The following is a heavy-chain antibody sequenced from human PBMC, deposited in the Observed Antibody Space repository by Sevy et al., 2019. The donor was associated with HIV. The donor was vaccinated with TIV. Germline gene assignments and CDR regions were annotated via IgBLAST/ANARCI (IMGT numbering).Heavy chain of an antibody. J-gene: IGHJ3*02. Sequence: SGPTLVKPTQTLTLTCTFSGFSLSTSGVGVGWIHQPPGKALEWLALIYWEDDKRYSPSLKSRFTITKDTSKNQVVLKMTNMEPVDTATYYCAHRQSGGGTFDIWGQGTMVTVSS. D-gene: IGHD3-10*01. CDR1: GFSLSTSGVG. CDR2: IYWEDDK. CDR3: AHRQSGGGTFDI. V-gene: IGHV2-5*02.